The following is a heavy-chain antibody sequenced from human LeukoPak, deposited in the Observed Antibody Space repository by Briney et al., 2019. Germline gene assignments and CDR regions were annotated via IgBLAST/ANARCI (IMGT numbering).Heavy chain of an antibody. Sequence: SVKVSCKASGGTFSSYAISWVRQAPGQGLEWMGGIVPIFGTANYAQKFQGRVTITADESTSTAYMELSSLRSEDTAVYYCARDLGIQLWPDDAFDIWGQGTMVTVSS. V-gene: IGHV1-69*01. CDR2: IVPIFGTA. CDR1: GGTFSSYA. D-gene: IGHD5-18*01. CDR3: ARDLGIQLWPDDAFDI. J-gene: IGHJ3*02.